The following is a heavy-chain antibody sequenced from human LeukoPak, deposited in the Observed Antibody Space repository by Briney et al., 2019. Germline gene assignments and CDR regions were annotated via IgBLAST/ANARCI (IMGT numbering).Heavy chain of an antibody. D-gene: IGHD3-3*01. CDR2: ISAYNGNT. CDR1: GYTFTSYG. V-gene: IGHV1-18*01. J-gene: IGHJ3*02. Sequence: ASVKVSCKASGYTFTSYGISWVRQAPGQGLEWMGWISAYNGNTNYAQKLQGRVTMTTDTSTGTAYMELRSLRSDDTAVYYCARDQNPLWSGYPMAAFDIWGQGTMVTVSS. CDR3: ARDQNPLWSGYPMAAFDI.